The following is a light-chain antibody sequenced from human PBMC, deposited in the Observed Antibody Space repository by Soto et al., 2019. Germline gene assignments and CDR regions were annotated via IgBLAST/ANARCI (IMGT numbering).Light chain of an antibody. Sequence: QSALTQPASVSGSPGQSITISCTETSSDVGSYNLVSWYQQHPGKAPKLMIYEGSKRPSGVSNRFSGSKSGNTASLTISGLQAQDEADYYCCSCAGSSTHVVFGGGTKLTVL. CDR1: SSDVGSYNL. J-gene: IGLJ2*01. CDR2: EGS. V-gene: IGLV2-23*01. CDR3: CSCAGSSTHVV.